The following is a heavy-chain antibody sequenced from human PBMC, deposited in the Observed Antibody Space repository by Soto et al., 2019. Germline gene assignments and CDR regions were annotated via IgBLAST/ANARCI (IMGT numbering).Heavy chain of an antibody. Sequence: QVQLQESGPGLVKPSQTLSLTCTVSGGSISSGGYYWSWIRQHPGKGLEWIGYIYYSGSTYYNPSLKSRGTISVDTAKNQFALKLSSVTAADTAVYYCARGSCSGGSCYSLRGNWFDPWGQGTLVTVSS. CDR1: GGSISSGGYY. D-gene: IGHD2-15*01. J-gene: IGHJ5*02. CDR3: ARGSCSGGSCYSLRGNWFDP. V-gene: IGHV4-31*03. CDR2: IYYSGST.